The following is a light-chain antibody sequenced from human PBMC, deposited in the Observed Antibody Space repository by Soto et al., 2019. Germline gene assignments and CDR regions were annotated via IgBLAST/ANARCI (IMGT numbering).Light chain of an antibody. CDR2: DAF. V-gene: IGKV1-33*01. CDR3: QQYDSLPPT. CDR1: QDIKNY. Sequence: DIQMTQSPSSLSAFVGDSITITCQASQDIKNYLNWYQHKPGKAPKLLIYDAFKSDTGVPSRFSGSGSRTDFTFTISSLQPEDLATYFFQQYDSLPPTFGGATSVDI. J-gene: IGKJ4*01.